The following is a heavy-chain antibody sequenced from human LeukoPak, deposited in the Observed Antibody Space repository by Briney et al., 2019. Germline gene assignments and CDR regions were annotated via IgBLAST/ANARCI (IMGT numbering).Heavy chain of an antibody. J-gene: IGHJ6*04. CDR2: IYSGGST. V-gene: IGHV3-53*01. CDR1: GFTVSSNY. D-gene: IGHD3-16*01. CDR3: ARGGEDV. Sequence: SGGSLRLSCTASGFTVSSNYMNWVRQAPGKGLEWVSVIYSGGSTYYVDSMKGRFTISRDDSKNTLYLQMNSLRAEDTAVYYCARGGEDVWGKGTTVTVSS.